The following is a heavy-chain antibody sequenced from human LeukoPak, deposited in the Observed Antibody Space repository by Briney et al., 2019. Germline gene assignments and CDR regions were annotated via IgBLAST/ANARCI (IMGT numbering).Heavy chain of an antibody. D-gene: IGHD1-1*01. J-gene: IGHJ4*02. CDR1: GFTFSNYA. Sequence: GGSLRLSCAAAGFTFSNYAMTWVRQAPGKGLEWVSSISGSGGSTYYADSVKGRFTIPRDNSKNTLYLQMYSLRAEDTAVYYCAKVEGASKASVYWGQGALVTVSS. CDR2: ISGSGGST. CDR3: AKVEGASKASVY. V-gene: IGHV3-23*01.